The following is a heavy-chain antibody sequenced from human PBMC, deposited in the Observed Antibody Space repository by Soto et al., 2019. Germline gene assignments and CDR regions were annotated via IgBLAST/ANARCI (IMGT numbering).Heavy chain of an antibody. Sequence: QVQLVQSGAEMKKPGSSVKVSCQSSGGTFNTYAMNWVRQAPGQGPEWMGDISPMFGAANYAPKFQGRVTITADESTCTSYMELGSLTSEETALYFCAREVQVHTPAFVYWGQGTLVTVSS. V-gene: IGHV1-69*19. CDR2: ISPMFGAA. J-gene: IGHJ4*02. CDR3: AREVQVHTPAFVY. CDR1: GGTFNTYA. D-gene: IGHD3-10*01.